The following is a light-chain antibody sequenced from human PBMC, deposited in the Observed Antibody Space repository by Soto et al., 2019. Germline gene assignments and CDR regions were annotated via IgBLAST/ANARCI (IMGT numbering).Light chain of an antibody. CDR2: QVS. CDR3: SSYTTSNTLV. V-gene: IGLV2-14*01. J-gene: IGLJ1*01. CDR1: SSDVGGYNY. Sequence: QSALTQPASVSESPGQSITISCTGSSSDVGGYNYVSWYQQHLDKAPKLMIYQVSNRPSGVSNRFSGSKSGNTASLTISGLQTEDEADYYCSSYTTSNTLVFGTGTKVTVL.